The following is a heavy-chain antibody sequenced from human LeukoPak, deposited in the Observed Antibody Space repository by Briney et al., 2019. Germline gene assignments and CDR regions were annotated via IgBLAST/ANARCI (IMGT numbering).Heavy chain of an antibody. CDR1: GFTFSSYS. V-gene: IGHV3-21*01. CDR3: ARASLGELSPDYDY. Sequence: GGSLRLSCAASGFTFSSYSMNWVRQAPGRGREGVSSISSSSSYIYYADSVKGRFTISRDNAKNSLYLQMNSLRAEDTAVYYCARASLGELSPDYDYWGQGTLVTVSS. D-gene: IGHD3-16*02. J-gene: IGHJ4*02. CDR2: ISSSSSYI.